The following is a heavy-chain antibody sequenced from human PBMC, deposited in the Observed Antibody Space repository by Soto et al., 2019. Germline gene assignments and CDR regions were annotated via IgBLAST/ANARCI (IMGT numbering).Heavy chain of an antibody. CDR3: ARLGPGFGVVPPSHLYYYMDV. V-gene: IGHV4-31*03. CDR2: IYHTGST. CDR1: GDPVSSGSYY. Sequence: PSETLSLTCSVSGDPVSSGSYYWTWVRQHPVKGLEWIGYIYHTGSTYYNPSLKSRVTMSVDTSKNQFSLQLYSVTAADTAVYYCARLGPGFGVVPPSHLYYYMDVWGKGTTVTVSS. D-gene: IGHD3-3*01. J-gene: IGHJ6*03.